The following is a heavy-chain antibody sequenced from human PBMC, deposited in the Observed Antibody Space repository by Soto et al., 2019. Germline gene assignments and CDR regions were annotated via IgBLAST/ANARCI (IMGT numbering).Heavy chain of an antibody. V-gene: IGHV1-3*01. CDR3: ARDFAGYSSSWYDY. CDR1: GYTFTSYA. D-gene: IGHD6-13*01. Sequence: ASVKVSCKAAGYTFTSYAMHWVRQAPGQRLEWMGWINAGNGNTKYSQKFQGRVTITRDISASTAYMELSSLRSEDTAVYYCARDFAGYSSSWYDYWGQGTLVTVSS. CDR2: INAGNGNT. J-gene: IGHJ4*02.